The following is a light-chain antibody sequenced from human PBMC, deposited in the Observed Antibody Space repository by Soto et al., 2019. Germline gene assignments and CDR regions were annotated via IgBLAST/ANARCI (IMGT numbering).Light chain of an antibody. CDR1: QSVTSY. J-gene: IGKJ1*01. Sequence: EIVLTQSPGTLSLSPGERATLSCRASQSVTSYLAWYQQKPGQAPRLLIYASSTRATGIPDRFSGGGSGTDFTLTISRLEPEDFAVYYWQQYSTSQTFGQGTMLEI. CDR3: QQYSTSQT. V-gene: IGKV3-20*01. CDR2: ASS.